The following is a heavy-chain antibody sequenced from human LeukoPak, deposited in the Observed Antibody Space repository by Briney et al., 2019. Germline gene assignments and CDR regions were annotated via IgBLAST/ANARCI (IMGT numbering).Heavy chain of an antibody. J-gene: IGHJ4*02. V-gene: IGHV4-34*01. Sequence: GSLRLSCAASGFTFSSYSMNWVRQPPGKGLEWIGEINHSGSTNYNPSLKSRVTISVDTSKNQFSLKLSSVTAADTAVYYCARRLIAARKFDYWGQGTLVTVSS. D-gene: IGHD6-6*01. CDR3: ARRLIAARKFDY. CDR2: INHSGST. CDR1: GFTFSSYS.